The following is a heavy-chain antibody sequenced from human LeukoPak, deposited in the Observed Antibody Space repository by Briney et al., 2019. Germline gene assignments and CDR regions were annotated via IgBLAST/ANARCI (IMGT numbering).Heavy chain of an antibody. V-gene: IGHV4-59*12. Sequence: SETLSLTCTVSGGSISSYYWSWIRQPPGKGLEWIGYIYYSGSTNYNPSLKSRVTMSVDTSKNQFSLKLSSVTAADTAVYYCARDWDKLHKQYYYYGMDVWGQGTTVTVSS. J-gene: IGHJ6*02. CDR3: ARDWDKLHKQYYYYGMDV. D-gene: IGHD1-7*01. CDR2: IYYSGST. CDR1: GGSISSYY.